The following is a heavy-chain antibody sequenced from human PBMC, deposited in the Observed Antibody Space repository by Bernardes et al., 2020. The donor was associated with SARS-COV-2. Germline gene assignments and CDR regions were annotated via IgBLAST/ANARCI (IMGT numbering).Heavy chain of an antibody. D-gene: IGHD3-16*01. CDR1: GYTFTSYG. CDR3: ARDGGWLDP. J-gene: IGHJ5*02. CDR2: ISAYNGNT. V-gene: IGHV1-18*04. Sequence: ASVKVSCKASGYTFTSYGISWVRQAPGQGLEWMGWISAYNGNTDYLEKLQGRITLATDTSTSTAYMELRSLRSNDTAVYYCARDGGWLDPWGQGTLVTVSS.